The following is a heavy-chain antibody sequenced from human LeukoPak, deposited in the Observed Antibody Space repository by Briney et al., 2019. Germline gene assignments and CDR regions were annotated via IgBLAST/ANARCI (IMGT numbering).Heavy chain of an antibody. J-gene: IGHJ4*02. D-gene: IGHD3-10*01. V-gene: IGHV3-30-3*01. CDR3: ARVGSAWGSVTGYFDY. CDR1: GFTFSSYA. CDR2: MSYDGSNK. Sequence: GGSLRLSCAASGFTFSSYAMHWVRQAPGKGLEWVAVMSYDGSNKYYADSVKGRFTISRDNSKNTLYLQMNSLRAEDTAVYYCARVGSAWGSVTGYFDYWGQGTLVTVSS.